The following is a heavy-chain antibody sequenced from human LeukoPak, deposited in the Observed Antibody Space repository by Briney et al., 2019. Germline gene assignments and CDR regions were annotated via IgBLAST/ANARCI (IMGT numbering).Heavy chain of an antibody. V-gene: IGHV1-2*02. J-gene: IGHJ5*02. CDR2: INPNSGGT. Sequence: ASVKVSCKASGYTFTGYYMHWVRQAPGQGLEWMGWINPNSGGTNYAQKFQGRVTMTRDTSISTAYRELSRLRSDDTAVYYCARAPRGYCSGGSCYSSNNWFDPWGQGTLVTVSS. D-gene: IGHD2-15*01. CDR3: ARAPRGYCSGGSCYSSNNWFDP. CDR1: GYTFTGYY.